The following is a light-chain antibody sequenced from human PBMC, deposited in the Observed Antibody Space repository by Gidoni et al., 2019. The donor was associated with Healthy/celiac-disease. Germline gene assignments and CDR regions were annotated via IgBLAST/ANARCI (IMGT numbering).Light chain of an antibody. J-gene: IGKJ5*01. CDR2: GAS. Sequence: EIVLTQSPATLSVSPGERATLSRRASQSVSSNLAWYQQKPGQAPRLLIYGASTRATGIPARFSGSGSVTEFTLTISSLQSEDFAVYYCQQYNNWPPITFGQGTRLEIK. CDR1: QSVSSN. V-gene: IGKV3-15*01. CDR3: QQYNNWPPIT.